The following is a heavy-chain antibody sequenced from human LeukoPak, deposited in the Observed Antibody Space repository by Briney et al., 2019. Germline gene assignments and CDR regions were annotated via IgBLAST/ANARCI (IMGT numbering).Heavy chain of an antibody. CDR3: SLAAAANDAFDI. CDR2: ISTTSSYT. CDR1: GFTXSDYY. J-gene: IGHJ3*02. V-gene: IGHV3-11*06. Sequence: PGESLRLSCAASGFTXSDYYMXWIXXAPGKXXXXVSPISTTSSYTNYXASVKGRFAISRDNAKDSLYLQLNSLRADDTAVYYCSLAAAANDAFDIWGQGTMVTVSS. D-gene: IGHD6-13*01.